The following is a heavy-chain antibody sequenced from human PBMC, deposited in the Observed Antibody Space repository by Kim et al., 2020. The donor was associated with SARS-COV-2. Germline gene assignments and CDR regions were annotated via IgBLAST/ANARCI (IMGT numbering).Heavy chain of an antibody. CDR1: GFTFSSYA. D-gene: IGHD3-22*01. V-gene: IGHV3-64D*09. CDR2: ISSNGGSK. CDR3: VKLSDYYDSSGYDY. J-gene: IGHJ4*02. Sequence: GGSLRLSCSASGFTFSSYAMHWVRQAPGKGLEYVSAISSNGGSKYYADSVKGRFTISRDNSKNTLYLQMSSLRAEDTAVYYCVKLSDYYDSSGYDYWGQGTLVTVSS.